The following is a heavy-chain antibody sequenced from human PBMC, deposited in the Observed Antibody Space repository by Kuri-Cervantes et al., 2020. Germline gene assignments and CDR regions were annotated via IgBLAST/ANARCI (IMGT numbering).Heavy chain of an antibody. Sequence: GESLKISCAASGFTFSSYAMHWVRQAPGKGLEWVAVISYDGSNKYYADSVKGRFTISRDNAKNSLYLQMNSLRAEDTAVYYCARDPPISGDSSGYGPFDYWGQGTLVTVSS. V-gene: IGHV3-30-3*01. CDR2: ISYDGSNK. D-gene: IGHD3-22*01. CDR3: ARDPPISGDSSGYGPFDY. CDR1: GFTFSSYA. J-gene: IGHJ4*02.